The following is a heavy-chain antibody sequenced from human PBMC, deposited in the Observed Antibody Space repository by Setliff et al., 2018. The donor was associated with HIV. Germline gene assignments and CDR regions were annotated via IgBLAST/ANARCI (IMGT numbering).Heavy chain of an antibody. V-gene: IGHV4-39*02. CDR1: GGSISSSSYY. J-gene: IGHJ4*02. CDR3: ARVPHRVVGTTTLLYHFDY. Sequence: ETLSLTCSVSGGSISSSSYYWGWIRQPPGKGLEWIGSLYYSGSTYYNPSLKSRVTMSVDTSKNHFSLKLSSVTAVDTAVYYCARVPHRVVGTTTLLYHFDYWGLGTLVTVSS. D-gene: IGHD1-26*01. CDR2: LYYSGST.